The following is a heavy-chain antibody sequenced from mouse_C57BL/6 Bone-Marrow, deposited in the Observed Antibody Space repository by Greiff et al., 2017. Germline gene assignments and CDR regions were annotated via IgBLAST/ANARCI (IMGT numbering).Heavy chain of an antibody. CDR3: ASTMVTNAMDY. CDR1: GYAFTNYL. CDR2: INPGSGGT. Sequence: VQLQQSGAELVRPGTSVKVSCKASGYAFTNYLIEWVKQRPGQGLEWIGVINPGSGGTNYNEKFKGKATLTADKSSSTAYMQLSSLTSEDSAVYFCASTMVTNAMDYWGQGTSVTVSS. D-gene: IGHD2-2*01. J-gene: IGHJ4*01. V-gene: IGHV1-54*01.